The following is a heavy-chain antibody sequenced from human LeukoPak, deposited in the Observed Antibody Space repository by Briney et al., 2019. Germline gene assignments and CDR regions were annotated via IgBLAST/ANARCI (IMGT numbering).Heavy chain of an antibody. D-gene: IGHD3-22*01. J-gene: IGHJ3*02. V-gene: IGHV1-69*13. CDR2: IIPIFGTA. CDR3: ARGSRPSSGYYTPRDDFDI. Sequence: ASVKVSCKASGGTFSSYAISWVRQAPGQGLEWMGGIIPIFGTANYAQKFQGRVTITADESTSTAYMELSSLRSEDTAVYYCARGSRPSSGYYTPRDDFDIWGQGTMVTVSS. CDR1: GGTFSSYA.